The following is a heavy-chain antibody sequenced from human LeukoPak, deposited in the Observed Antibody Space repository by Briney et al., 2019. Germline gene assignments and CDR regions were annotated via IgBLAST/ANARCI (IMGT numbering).Heavy chain of an antibody. D-gene: IGHD4-23*01. Sequence: SETLSLTCTVSGGSISSSAYYWGWIRQPPGQGLEWVGSIYYTGTTSYNPSLTSRVSISVDTSKSQFSLKLTSVTAADTAVYYCATHYYGGNPPLFDYWGQGTLVTVSS. CDR2: IYYTGTT. J-gene: IGHJ4*02. V-gene: IGHV4-39*01. CDR3: ATHYYGGNPPLFDY. CDR1: GGSISSSAYY.